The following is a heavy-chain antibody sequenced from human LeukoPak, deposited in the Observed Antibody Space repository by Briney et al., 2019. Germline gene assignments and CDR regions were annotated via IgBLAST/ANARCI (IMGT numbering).Heavy chain of an antibody. CDR3: AKTAAVAGTPTYFDY. D-gene: IGHD6-19*01. CDR2: ISGSGGST. V-gene: IGHV3-23*01. Sequence: GGSLTLSCAASGFTFSSYAMSCLPQAPGKGLEWVTAISGSGGSTYYADSVKGRFTISRDNSKTTLYLQMNILRAEDTAVYYCAKTAAVAGTPTYFDYWGQGTLVTVSS. CDR1: GFTFSSYA. J-gene: IGHJ4*02.